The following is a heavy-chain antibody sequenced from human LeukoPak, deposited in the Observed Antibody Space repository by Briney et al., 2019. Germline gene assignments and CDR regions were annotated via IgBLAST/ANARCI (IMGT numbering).Heavy chain of an antibody. V-gene: IGHV4-59*01. Sequence: PSETLSLTCTVSGGSISSYYWSWIRQPPGKGLEWIGYIYYSGSTNYNPSLKSRVTISVDTSKNQSSLKLSSVTAADTAVYYCARDRYSGSYSDAFDIWGQGTMVTVSS. D-gene: IGHD1-26*01. CDR3: ARDRYSGSYSDAFDI. CDR2: IYYSGST. J-gene: IGHJ3*02. CDR1: GGSISSYY.